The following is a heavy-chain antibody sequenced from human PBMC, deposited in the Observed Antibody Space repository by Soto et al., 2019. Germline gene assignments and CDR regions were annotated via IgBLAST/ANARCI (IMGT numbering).Heavy chain of an antibody. V-gene: IGHV3-21*01. J-gene: IGHJ6*02. CDR1: GFTFSSYS. CDR3: ARDRSVTIFGVVITEDYYYYGMDV. CDR2: ISSSSSYI. Sequence: GGSLRLSCAASGFTFSSYSMNWVRQAPGKGLEWVSSISSSSSYIYYADSVKGRFTISRDNAKNSLYLQMNSLRAEDTAVYCCARDRSVTIFGVVITEDYYYYGMDVWGQGTTVTVSS. D-gene: IGHD3-3*01.